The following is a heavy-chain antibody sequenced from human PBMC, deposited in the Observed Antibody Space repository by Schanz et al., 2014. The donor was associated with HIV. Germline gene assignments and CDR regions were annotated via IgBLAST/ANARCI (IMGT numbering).Heavy chain of an antibody. V-gene: IGHV3-33*08. CDR2: IWHDGSNK. Sequence: VQLLESGGGLVEPGESLRLSCAVSGFTFSSHAMTWVRQAPGKGLEWVAVIWHDGSNKYYADSVKGRFSISRDNSKNTVFLQMNSLRPDDTAVYFCALLGVNNAVHTPFDCWGQGTLVTVSS. CDR3: ALLGVNNAVHTPFDC. J-gene: IGHJ4*02. CDR1: GFTFSSHA. D-gene: IGHD2-8*01.